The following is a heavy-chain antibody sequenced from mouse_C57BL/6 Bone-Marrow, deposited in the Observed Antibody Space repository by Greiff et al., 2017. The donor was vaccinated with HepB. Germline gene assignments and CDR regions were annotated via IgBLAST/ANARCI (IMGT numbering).Heavy chain of an antibody. CDR1: GYTFTSYG. D-gene: IGHD1-1*01. V-gene: IGHV1-81*01. CDR3: AAEFITTVVDYFDY. Sequence: QVHVKQSGAELARPGASVKLSCKASGYTFTSYGISWVKQRTGQGLEWIGEIYPRSGNTYYNEKFKGKATLTADKSSSTAYMELRSLTSEDSAVYFCAAEFITTVVDYFDYWGQGTTLTVSS. CDR2: IYPRSGNT. J-gene: IGHJ2*01.